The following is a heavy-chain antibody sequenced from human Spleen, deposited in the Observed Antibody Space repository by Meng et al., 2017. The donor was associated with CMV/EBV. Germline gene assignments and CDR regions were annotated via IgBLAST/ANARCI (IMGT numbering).Heavy chain of an antibody. V-gene: IGHV3-9*01. J-gene: IGHJ4*02. Sequence: SLKISCAASGFTFDDFAIHWVRQAPGKGLKWVSGINWNSGSIGYADSVKGRFTISRDNAKKSVYLQMNSLRPEDTALYYCAKGPGYQAAKFYFDYWGQGTLVTVPQ. D-gene: IGHD6-25*01. CDR2: INWNSGSI. CDR3: AKGPGYQAAKFYFDY. CDR1: GFTFDDFA.